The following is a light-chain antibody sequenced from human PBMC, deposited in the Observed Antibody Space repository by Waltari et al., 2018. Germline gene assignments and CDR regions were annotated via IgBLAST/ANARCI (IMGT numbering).Light chain of an antibody. CDR2: AAS. V-gene: IGKV1-6*01. CDR1: QGASND. Sequence: IQMTQSPSSLSASVGDRVTITCRASQGASNDLGWYQQKPGKAAKLLIDAASSLQSGVRSRFSGSGTGTDFTLTISSLQPEDFAAYYCLQDYNYPLAFGGGTKVEIK. CDR3: LQDYNYPLA. J-gene: IGKJ4*01.